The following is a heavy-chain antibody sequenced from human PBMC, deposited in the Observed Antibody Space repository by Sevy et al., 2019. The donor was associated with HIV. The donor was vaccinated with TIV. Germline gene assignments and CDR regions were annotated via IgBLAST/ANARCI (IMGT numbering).Heavy chain of an antibody. CDR2: IYSGGST. J-gene: IGHJ4*02. D-gene: IGHD3-3*01. V-gene: IGHV3-53*01. CDR1: GFTVSSNY. Sequence: WGSLRLSCAASGFTVSSNYMSWVRQAPGKGLEWVSVIYSGGSTYYADSVKGRFTISRDNSKNTLYLQMNSLRAEDTAVYYCARRYDFWSGNYFDYWGQGTLVTVSS. CDR3: ARRYDFWSGNYFDY.